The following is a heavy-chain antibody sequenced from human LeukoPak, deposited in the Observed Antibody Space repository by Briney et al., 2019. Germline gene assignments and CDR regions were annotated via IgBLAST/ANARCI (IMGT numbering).Heavy chain of an antibody. V-gene: IGHV1-2*02. CDR1: GNSLTDYY. Sequence: GASVKVSCKTSGNSLTDYYMHWVRQAPGQGLEWMGWINPNSGGTSSAQKFQGRVTMTRDTSITTVYMEVRWLTSDDTAVYYCARADRLHGGPYLIGPWGQGTLVTVSS. CDR2: INPNSGGT. D-gene: IGHD2-21*01. J-gene: IGHJ5*02. CDR3: ARADRLHGGPYLIGP.